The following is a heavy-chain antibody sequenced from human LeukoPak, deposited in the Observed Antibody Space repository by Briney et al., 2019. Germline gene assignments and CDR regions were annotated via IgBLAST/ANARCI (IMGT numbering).Heavy chain of an antibody. D-gene: IGHD6-13*01. J-gene: IGHJ4*02. CDR2: ISYDGSNK. Sequence: PGGSLRLSCAASGFTFSSYAMHWVRQAPGKGLEWVAVISYDGSNKYYADSVKGRFTIYRDNSKNTLYLQMNSLRAEDTAVYYCARDYDPRAAAGLDYWGQGTLVTVSS. CDR3: ARDYDPRAAAGLDY. CDR1: GFTFSSYA. V-gene: IGHV3-30-3*01.